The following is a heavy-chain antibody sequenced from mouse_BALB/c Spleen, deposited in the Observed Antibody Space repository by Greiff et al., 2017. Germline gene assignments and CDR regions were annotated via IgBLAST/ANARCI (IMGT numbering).Heavy chain of an antibody. CDR1: GYTFTSYW. CDR3: ARKGGYYGYYAMDY. Sequence: VQLQQSGAELARPGASVKLSCKASGYTFTSYWMQWVKQRPGQGLEWIGAIYPGDGDTRYTQKFKGKATLTADKSSSTAYMQLSSLASEDSAVYYCARKGGYYGYYAMDYWGQGTSVTVSS. D-gene: IGHD1-2*01. CDR2: IYPGDGDT. J-gene: IGHJ4*01. V-gene: IGHV1-87*01.